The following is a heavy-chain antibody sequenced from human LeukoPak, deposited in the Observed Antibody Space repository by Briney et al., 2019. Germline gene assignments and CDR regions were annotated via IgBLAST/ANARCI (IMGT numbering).Heavy chain of an antibody. CDR1: GFTFSSYW. Sequence: GGSLRLSCAASGFTFSSYWMHWVRQAPGKGLVWVSRINSDGSSTSYADSVKGRFTISRDNAKNTLYLQMNSLRAEDTAVYYCARDERIGSWRVSYFNYWGQGTLVTVSS. CDR3: ARDERIGSWRVSYFNY. V-gene: IGHV3-74*01. CDR2: INSDGSST. J-gene: IGHJ4*02. D-gene: IGHD6-13*01.